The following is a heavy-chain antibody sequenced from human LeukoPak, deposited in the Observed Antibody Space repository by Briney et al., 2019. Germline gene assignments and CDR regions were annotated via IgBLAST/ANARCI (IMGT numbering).Heavy chain of an antibody. J-gene: IGHJ4*02. V-gene: IGHV3-7*04. Sequence: GSLRLSCAASGFTFSSYWMGWVRQAPGKGLEWVANIKQDGSEKYYVGSVRGRFTISRDNAKNSLYLQMNSLRAEDTAVYYCARDEHQYFHASSGRFDYWGQGILVTVSS. CDR1: GFTFSSYW. CDR2: IKQDGSEK. D-gene: IGHD6-19*01. CDR3: ARDEHQYFHASSGRFDY.